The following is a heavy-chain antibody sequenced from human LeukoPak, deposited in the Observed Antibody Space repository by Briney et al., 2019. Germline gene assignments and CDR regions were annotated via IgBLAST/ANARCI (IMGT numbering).Heavy chain of an antibody. J-gene: IGHJ6*03. CDR3: ARRGVVPAARDYYYYMDV. V-gene: IGHV5-51*01. Sequence: GESLKIFCKGSGYSFTSYWIGWVRQMPGKGLVWMGIIYPGESDTRYSPSFQGQVTISADKSISTAYLQWSSLKASDTAMYYCARRGVVPAARDYYYYMDVWGKGTTVTVSS. CDR2: IYPGESDT. CDR1: GYSFTSYW. D-gene: IGHD2-2*01.